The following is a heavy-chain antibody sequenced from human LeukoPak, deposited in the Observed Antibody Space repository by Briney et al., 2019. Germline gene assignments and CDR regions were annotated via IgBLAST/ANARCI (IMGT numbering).Heavy chain of an antibody. CDR1: GFTFSSYG. D-gene: IGHD6-13*01. Sequence: GGSLRLSCAASGFTFSSYGMHWVRQAPGKGLEWVAFIRYDGSNKYYADSVKGRFTISRDNSKNTLYLQMNSLRAEDTAVYYCAKEGAGVRYSSSWYSYYYYMDVWGKGTTVTISS. CDR3: AKEGAGVRYSSSWYSYYYYMDV. J-gene: IGHJ6*03. V-gene: IGHV3-30*02. CDR2: IRYDGSNK.